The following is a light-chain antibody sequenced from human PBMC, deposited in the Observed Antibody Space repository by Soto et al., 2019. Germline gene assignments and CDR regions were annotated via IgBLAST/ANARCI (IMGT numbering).Light chain of an antibody. CDR1: QSISTS. V-gene: IGKV1-39*01. Sequence: DIQITQSPSTLSASVGDRVTITCRASQSISTSLTWYQQKPGKAPKLLIYAASSLQSGVPSRFSGSGSGTDFTLTISSLQPEDFATYYCQQSYSTPPLFGQGTRLEIK. CDR2: AAS. J-gene: IGKJ5*01. CDR3: QQSYSTPPL.